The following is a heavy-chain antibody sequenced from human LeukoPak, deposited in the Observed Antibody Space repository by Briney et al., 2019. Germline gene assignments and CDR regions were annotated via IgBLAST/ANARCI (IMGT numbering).Heavy chain of an antibody. CDR2: IYSAATT. V-gene: IGHV3-53*01. J-gene: IGHJ2*01. Sequence: GGSLRLSCAASGFTVGTHYMNWVRQAPGKGLAWVSLIYSAATTYYAQSAKGGFTISRDTSKTTVSLQMSSLRAEATAVYFWARVGDHFHWTLDLWGRGTLVTVSS. CDR3: ARVGDHFHWTLDL. CDR1: GFTVGTHY. D-gene: IGHD1-1*01.